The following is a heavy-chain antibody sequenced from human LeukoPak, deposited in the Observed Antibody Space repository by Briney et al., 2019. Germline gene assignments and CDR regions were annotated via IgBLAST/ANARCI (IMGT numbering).Heavy chain of an antibody. J-gene: IGHJ6*02. Sequence: SETLSLTCTVSGGSISSYYWSWIRQPPGKGLGWIGYIYYSGSTNYNPSLKSRVTISVDTSKNQFSLKLSSVTAADTAVYYCARVGFFCSSTSCYPAGGNYYYGMDVWGQGTTVTVSS. CDR1: GGSISSYY. D-gene: IGHD2-2*01. V-gene: IGHV4-59*01. CDR2: IYYSGST. CDR3: ARVGFFCSSTSCYPAGGNYYYGMDV.